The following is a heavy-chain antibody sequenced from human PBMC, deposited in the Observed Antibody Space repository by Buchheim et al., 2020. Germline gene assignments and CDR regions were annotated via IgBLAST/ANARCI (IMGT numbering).Heavy chain of an antibody. V-gene: IGHV3-48*01. J-gene: IGHJ6*02. CDR2: ISSSSSTI. Sequence: EVQLVESGGGLVQPGGSLRLSCAASGFTFSSYSMNWVRQAPGKGLEWVSYISSSSSTIYYADSVKGRFTISRDNAKNSLYLQMNSLRAEDTAVYYCAREVIAHYYGSVYGMDVWGQGTT. D-gene: IGHD3-10*01. CDR3: AREVIAHYYGSVYGMDV. CDR1: GFTFSSYS.